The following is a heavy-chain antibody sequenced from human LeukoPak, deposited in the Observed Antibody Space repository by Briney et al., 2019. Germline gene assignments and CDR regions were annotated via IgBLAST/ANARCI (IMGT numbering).Heavy chain of an antibody. D-gene: IGHD3-10*01. V-gene: IGHV4-61*02. Sequence: PSQTLSLTCTVSGGSISSGSYYWSWIRQPAGKGLEWIGRIYTSGSTYYNPSLKSRVTISVDTSKNQFSLKLSSVTAADTAVYYCARGLPRITMVRGAAVFFDYWGQGTLVTVSS. CDR3: ARGLPRITMVRGAAVFFDY. J-gene: IGHJ4*02. CDR2: IYTSGST. CDR1: GGSISSGSYY.